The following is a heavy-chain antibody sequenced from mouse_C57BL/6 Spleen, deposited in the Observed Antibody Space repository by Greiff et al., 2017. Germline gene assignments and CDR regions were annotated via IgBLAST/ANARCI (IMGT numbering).Heavy chain of an antibody. D-gene: IGHD3-2*02. CDR1: GYTFTSYW. Sequence: VQLQQPGAELVMPGASVKLSCKASGYTFTSYWMHWVKQRPGQGLEWIGEIDPSDSYTNYNQKFKGKSTLTVDKSSSTAYMQISSLTSEDSAVYYCARGETAQKYFDDWGQGTTLTVSS. J-gene: IGHJ2*01. CDR3: ARGETAQKYFDD. CDR2: IDPSDSYT. V-gene: IGHV1-69*01.